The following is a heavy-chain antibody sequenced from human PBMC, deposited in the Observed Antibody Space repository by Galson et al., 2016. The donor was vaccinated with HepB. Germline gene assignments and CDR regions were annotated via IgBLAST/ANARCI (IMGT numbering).Heavy chain of an antibody. J-gene: IGHJ4*02. V-gene: IGHV2-70*11. Sequence: PALVKPTQTLTLTCTFSGFSLSTSGMCVSWIRQPPGKALEWLARIDWDDDQYYSTSLKTRLTISKDTSKNQVVLTMTNMDPVDTATYYCSRVSNRGRNLSYFDYWGQGTLVTVSS. CDR1: GFSLSTSGMC. D-gene: IGHD1-7*01. CDR3: SRVSNRGRNLSYFDY. CDR2: IDWDDDQ.